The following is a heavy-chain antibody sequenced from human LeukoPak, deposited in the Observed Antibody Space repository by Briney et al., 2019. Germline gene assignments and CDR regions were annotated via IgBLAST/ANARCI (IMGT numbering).Heavy chain of an antibody. CDR1: GGSISSYY. CDR3: ARLGSRGGENNY. Sequence: SETLSLTCTVSGGSISSYYWSWIRQPPGKGLEWIGYIYYSGSTNYSPSLKSRVTISVDTSKNQFSLKRSSVTAADTAVYYCARLGSRGGENNYWGQGTLVTVSS. J-gene: IGHJ4*02. D-gene: IGHD3-10*01. V-gene: IGHV4-59*08. CDR2: IYYSGST.